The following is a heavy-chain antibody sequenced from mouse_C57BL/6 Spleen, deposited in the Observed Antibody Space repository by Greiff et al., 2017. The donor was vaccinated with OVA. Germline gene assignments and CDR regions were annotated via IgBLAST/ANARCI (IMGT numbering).Heavy chain of an antibody. CDR2: IYPSDSET. V-gene: IGHV1-61*01. D-gene: IGHD1-1*01. Sequence: QVQLQQSGAELVRPGSSVKLSCKASGYTFTSYWMDWVKQRPGQGLEWIGNIYPSDSETHYNQKFKDKATLTVDKSSSTAYMQLSSLTSEDSAVYYCARRDYYGSNYAMDYWGQGTSVTVSS. CDR1: GYTFTSYW. CDR3: ARRDYYGSNYAMDY. J-gene: IGHJ4*01.